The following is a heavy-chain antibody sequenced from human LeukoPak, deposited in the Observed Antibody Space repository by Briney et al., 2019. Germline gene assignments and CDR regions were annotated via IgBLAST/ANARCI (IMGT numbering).Heavy chain of an antibody. CDR2: IYSGGST. CDR3: ARDQGY. Sequence: GGSLRLSCAASGLTVSSNYMSWVRQAPAKERAGVSVIYSGGSTYYADSVKGRFTISRDNSKNTLYLQMNSLRAEDTAVYYCARDQGYWGQGTLVTVSS. V-gene: IGHV3-53*05. J-gene: IGHJ4*02. CDR1: GLTVSSNY.